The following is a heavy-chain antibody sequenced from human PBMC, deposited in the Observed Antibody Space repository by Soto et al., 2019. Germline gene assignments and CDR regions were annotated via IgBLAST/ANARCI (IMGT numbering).Heavy chain of an antibody. J-gene: IGHJ5*02. CDR3: ARDSQSSSYISIWYDDNWIVP. CDR1: GFTFSSYS. Sequence: GGSLRLSCAASGFTFSSYSMNWVRQAPGKGLEWVSYISSSSSTIYYADSVEGRFTISRDNAKSSLYLQMNSLRDEDTAVYYCARDSQSSSYISIWYDDNWIVPWCQGTLVTVFS. V-gene: IGHV3-48*02. D-gene: IGHD6-13*01. CDR2: ISSSSSTI.